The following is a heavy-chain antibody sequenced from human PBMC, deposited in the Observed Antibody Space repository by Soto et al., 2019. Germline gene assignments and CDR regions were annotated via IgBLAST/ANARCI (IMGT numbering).Heavy chain of an antibody. CDR3: AKDRLTMIVVVITLAFDI. V-gene: IGHV3-23*01. CDR2: ISGSGGST. J-gene: IGHJ3*02. Sequence: EVQLLESGGGLVQPGGSLRLSCAASGFTFSSYAMSWVRQAPGKGLEWVSAISGSGGSTYDADSVKGRFTSSRDNSKNTLYLQMNSLRAEDTAVYYCAKDRLTMIVVVITLAFDIWGQGTMVTVSS. CDR1: GFTFSSYA. D-gene: IGHD3-22*01.